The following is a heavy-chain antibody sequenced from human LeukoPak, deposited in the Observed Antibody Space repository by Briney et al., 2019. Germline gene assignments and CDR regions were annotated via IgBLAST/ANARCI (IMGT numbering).Heavy chain of an antibody. J-gene: IGHJ4*02. D-gene: IGHD6-6*01. CDR3: ARAYSSSSYFDY. CDR1: GFTFDDYA. CDR2: ISWNSGSI. V-gene: IGHV3-9*03. Sequence: PGGSLRLSRAASGFTFDDYAMHWVRQAPGKGPEWVSGISWNSGSIGYADSVKGRFTISRDNAKNSLYLQMNSLTAEDMALYYCARAYSSSSYFDYWGQGTLVTVSS.